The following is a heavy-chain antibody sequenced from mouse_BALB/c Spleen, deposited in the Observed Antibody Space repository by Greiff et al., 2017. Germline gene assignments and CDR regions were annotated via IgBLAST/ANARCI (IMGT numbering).Heavy chain of an antibody. CDR1: GFTFTDYY. J-gene: IGHJ3*01. Sequence: VQLKESGGGLVQPGGSLRLSCATSGFTFTDYYMSWVRQPPGKALEWLGFIRNKANGYTTEYSASVKGRFTISRDNSQSILYLQMNTLRAEDSATYYCARVLLREGFAYWGQGTLVTVSA. CDR2: IRNKANGYTT. D-gene: IGHD1-1*01. V-gene: IGHV7-3*02. CDR3: ARVLLREGFAY.